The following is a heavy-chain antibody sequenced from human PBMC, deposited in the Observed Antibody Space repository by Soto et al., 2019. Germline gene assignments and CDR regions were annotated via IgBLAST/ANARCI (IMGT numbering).Heavy chain of an antibody. CDR2: IYPGDSDS. CDR1: GYSFTSYW. J-gene: IGHJ6*02. CDR3: ATPGGIPAPGGPGIDV. V-gene: IGHV5-51*03. Sequence: GESLKISCKGSGYSFTSYWIGWVRQMPGKGLEWMGIIYPGDSDSRYSPSFQGQVTISADKSIRTAYLQWSSLKASDTAMYYCATPGGIPAPGGPGIDVWGQGTTVTVSS. D-gene: IGHD6-13*01.